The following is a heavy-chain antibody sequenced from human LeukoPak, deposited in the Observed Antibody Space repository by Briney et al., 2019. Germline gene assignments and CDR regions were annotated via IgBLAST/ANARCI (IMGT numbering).Heavy chain of an antibody. Sequence: ASVKVSCKASGYTFTSYGISWVRQALGQGLEWMGWISAYNGNTNYAQKLQGRVTMTTDTSTSTAYMELRSLRSDDTAVYYCARSVTTHNWFDPWGQGTLVTVSS. V-gene: IGHV1-18*01. CDR2: ISAYNGNT. J-gene: IGHJ5*02. D-gene: IGHD4-4*01. CDR1: GYTFTSYG. CDR3: ARSVTTHNWFDP.